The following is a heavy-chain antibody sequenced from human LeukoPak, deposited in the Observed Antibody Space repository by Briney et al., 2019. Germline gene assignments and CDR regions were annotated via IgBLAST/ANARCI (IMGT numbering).Heavy chain of an antibody. CDR2: ISAYNGNT. CDR3: ARESALIVVVPAAIPNNWFDP. J-gene: IGHJ5*02. D-gene: IGHD2-2*01. V-gene: IGHV1-18*01. CDR1: GYTFTSYG. Sequence: ASVKVSCKASGYTFTSYGISWVRQAPGQGLEWMGWISAYNGNTNYAQKLQGRVTMTTDTSTSTAYMELRSLRSDDTAVYYCARESALIVVVPAAIPNNWFDPWGQGTLVTVSS.